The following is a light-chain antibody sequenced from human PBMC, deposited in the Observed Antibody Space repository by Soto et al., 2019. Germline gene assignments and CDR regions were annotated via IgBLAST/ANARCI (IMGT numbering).Light chain of an antibody. CDR1: SPNIGINT. Sequence: QAVVTQPPSASGTPGQRVTISCSGSSPNIGINTVNWYQHLPGTAPKLIISSNDHRPSGVPDRFSGSKSGTSASLAISGLQSEDEADYYCAAWDDSLNGWVFGGGTKLTVL. CDR3: AAWDDSLNGWV. J-gene: IGLJ3*02. CDR2: SND. V-gene: IGLV1-44*01.